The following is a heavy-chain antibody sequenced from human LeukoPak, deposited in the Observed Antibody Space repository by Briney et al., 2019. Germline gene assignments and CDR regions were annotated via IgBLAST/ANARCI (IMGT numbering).Heavy chain of an antibody. V-gene: IGHV1-18*01. Sequence: ASVKVSCKASGYTFTSYGISWVRQAPGQGLEWMRWISAYNGNTNYAQKFQGRVTITADESTSTAYMELSSLRSEDTAVYYCARNLYYYDSSGYYYFDYWGQGTLVAVCS. J-gene: IGHJ4*02. CDR1: GYTFTSYG. CDR2: ISAYNGNT. CDR3: ARNLYYYDSSGYYYFDY. D-gene: IGHD3-22*01.